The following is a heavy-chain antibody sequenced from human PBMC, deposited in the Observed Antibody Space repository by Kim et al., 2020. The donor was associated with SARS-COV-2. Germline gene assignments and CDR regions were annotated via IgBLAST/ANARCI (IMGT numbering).Heavy chain of an antibody. Sequence: SETLSLTCAVYGGSFSGYYWSWIRQPPGKGLEWIGEINHSGSTNYNPSLKSRVTISVDTSKNQFSLKLSSVTAADTAVYYCASITMVRGVSPRFDPWGQGTLVTVSS. CDR3: ASITMVRGVSPRFDP. CDR1: GGSFSGYY. V-gene: IGHV4-34*01. CDR2: INHSGST. J-gene: IGHJ5*02. D-gene: IGHD3-10*01.